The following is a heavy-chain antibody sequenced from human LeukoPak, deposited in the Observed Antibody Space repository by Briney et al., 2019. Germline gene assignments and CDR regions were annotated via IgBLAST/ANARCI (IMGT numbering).Heavy chain of an antibody. D-gene: IGHD3-3*01. CDR2: IYPGDSDT. J-gene: IGHJ4*02. CDR3: ARAQTYDFWSGYYHY. Sequence: GESLKISCKGPGYSFTSYWIGWVRQMPGKGLEWMGIIYPGDSDTRYSPSFRGQVTISADKSISTAYLQWSSLKASDTAMYYCARAQTYDFWSGYYHYWGQGTLVTVSS. V-gene: IGHV5-51*01. CDR1: GYSFTSYW.